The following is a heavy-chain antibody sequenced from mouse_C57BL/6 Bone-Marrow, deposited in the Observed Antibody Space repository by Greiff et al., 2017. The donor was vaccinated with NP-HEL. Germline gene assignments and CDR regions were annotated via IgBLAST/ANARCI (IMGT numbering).Heavy chain of an antibody. V-gene: IGHV1-52*01. CDR2: IDPSDSET. CDR3: ARIACYWYFDV. Sequence: QVQLQQPGAELVRPGSSVKLSCKASGYTFTSYWMHWVKQRPIQGLEWIGNIDPSDSETHYNQKFKDKATLTVDKSSSTAYMQLSSLTSEDSAVYYCARIACYWYFDVWGTGTTVTVSS. J-gene: IGHJ1*03. CDR1: GYTFTSYW.